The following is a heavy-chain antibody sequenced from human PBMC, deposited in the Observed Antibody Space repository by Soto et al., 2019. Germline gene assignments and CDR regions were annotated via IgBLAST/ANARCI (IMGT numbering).Heavy chain of an antibody. Sequence: PGGSLRLSCEASGFTFSGFDMHWVRQPTGKGLEWVSTIGTTGDTYYAVSVKGRFTISRDNAKNSLSLQMNYLRAGDTAVYFCARGQEVGAHFFDSWGQGTQVTVSS. V-gene: IGHV3-13*01. D-gene: IGHD2-15*01. J-gene: IGHJ4*02. CDR1: GFTFSGFD. CDR2: IGTTGDT. CDR3: ARGQEVGAHFFDS.